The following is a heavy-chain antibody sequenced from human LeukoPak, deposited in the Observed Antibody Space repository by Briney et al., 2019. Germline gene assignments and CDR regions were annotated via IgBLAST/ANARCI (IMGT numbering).Heavy chain of an antibody. V-gene: IGHV3-15*01. CDR3: STGGYFFDF. J-gene: IGHJ4*02. CDR1: GFTFSNAW. CDR2: IKSKPDGGTT. Sequence: GGSLRLSCIGSGFTFSNAWMNWVRQAPGKGLEWVGRIKSKPDGGTTDYPASVKGRFTISRDDSKNTVYLQMNSLKTEDTAVYYCSTGGYFFDFWGQGTLLTVSS.